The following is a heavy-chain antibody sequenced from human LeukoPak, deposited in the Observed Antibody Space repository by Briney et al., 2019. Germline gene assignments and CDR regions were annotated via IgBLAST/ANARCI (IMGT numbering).Heavy chain of an antibody. CDR3: AREAAAGYFDY. CDR1: GGSISSYY. CDR2: IYYSGST. V-gene: IGHV4-59*01. J-gene: IGHJ4*02. D-gene: IGHD6-13*01. Sequence: SETLSLTCTVSGGSISSYYWSWIRQPPGKGLEWIGYIYYSGSTNYNPSLKSRVTISVDTSKNQFSLKLSSVTAADTAVYYCAREAAAGYFDYWGQGTLVTVSS.